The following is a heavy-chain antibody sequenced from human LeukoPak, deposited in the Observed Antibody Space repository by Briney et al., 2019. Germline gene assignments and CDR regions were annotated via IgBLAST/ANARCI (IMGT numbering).Heavy chain of an antibody. V-gene: IGHV3-30*02. J-gene: IGHJ4*02. CDR2: IRYDGTNN. CDR3: AKISRYFDWLFFDY. CDR1: GFTFSHFD. D-gene: IGHD3-9*01. Sequence: GGSLRLSCAASGFTFSHFDMHWVRQAPGKGLEWVAFIRYDGTNNYYAESVKGRFTISKDNSKNTLYLQMNSLRAEDTAVYYCAKISRYFDWLFFDYWGQGTLVTVSS.